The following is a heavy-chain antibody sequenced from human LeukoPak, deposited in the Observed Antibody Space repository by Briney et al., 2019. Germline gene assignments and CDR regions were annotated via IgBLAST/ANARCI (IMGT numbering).Heavy chain of an antibody. CDR3: ARDLEIGSSSYYFDY. J-gene: IGHJ4*02. V-gene: IGHV3-33*01. D-gene: IGHD3-3*01. Sequence: GGPLRLSCAASGFTFSTYGMHWVRQAPGKGLEWVAVIWYDGSNKYYADSVRGRFTISRDNFKNTLYLQMNSLRAEDTAVYYCARDLEIGSSSYYFDYWGQGTLVTVSS. CDR1: GFTFSTYG. CDR2: IWYDGSNK.